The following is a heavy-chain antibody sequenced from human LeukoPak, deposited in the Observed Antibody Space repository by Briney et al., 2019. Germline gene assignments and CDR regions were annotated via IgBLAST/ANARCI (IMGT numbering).Heavy chain of an antibody. CDR3: ARDRQHPRARFVYYYYYMDV. CDR2: ISSSGSTI. D-gene: IGHD3-3*01. J-gene: IGHJ6*03. CDR1: GFTFSDYY. V-gene: IGHV3-11*01. Sequence: GGSLRLSCAASGFTFSDYYMSWIRQAPGKGLEWVSYISSSGSTIYYADSVKGRFTISRDNAKNSLYLQMNSLRAEDTAVYYCARDRQHPRARFVYYYYYMDVWGKGTTVTVSS.